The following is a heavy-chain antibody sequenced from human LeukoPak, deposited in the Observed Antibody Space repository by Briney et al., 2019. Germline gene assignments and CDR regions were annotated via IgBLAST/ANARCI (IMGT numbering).Heavy chain of an antibody. CDR1: GYTFTGYY. Sequence: GASVKVSCKASGYTFTGYYMHWVRQAPGQGREWMGWINPNSGGTNYAQKFRGRVTMTRDTSISTAYMELSRLRADDTAVYYCARGRGSYSLDYWGQGTLVTVSS. CDR2: INPNSGGT. J-gene: IGHJ4*02. D-gene: IGHD1-26*01. CDR3: ARGRGSYSLDY. V-gene: IGHV1-2*02.